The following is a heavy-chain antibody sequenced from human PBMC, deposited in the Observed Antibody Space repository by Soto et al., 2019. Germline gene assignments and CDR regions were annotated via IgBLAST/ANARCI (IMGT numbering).Heavy chain of an antibody. J-gene: IGHJ4*02. CDR2: ISGSDDST. D-gene: IGHD6-6*01. CDR1: GFTFSSYA. V-gene: IGHV3-23*01. Sequence: EVQLLESGGGLVQPGESLRLSCAASGFTFSSYAMSWVRQAPGKGLEWVAVISGSDDSTDYADSVKGRVTISRDNSKNTLYLQMNSLRAADTAVYYCAKRSSSSTFDYWGQGTLVTVSS. CDR3: AKRSSSSTFDY.